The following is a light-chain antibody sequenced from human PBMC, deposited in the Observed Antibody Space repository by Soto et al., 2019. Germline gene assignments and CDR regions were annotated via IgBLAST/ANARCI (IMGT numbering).Light chain of an antibody. CDR2: GAT. CDR3: QQYGSSPPYT. J-gene: IGKJ2*01. V-gene: IGKV3-20*01. CDR1: QSVSSSY. Sequence: EIVLTQSPGTLSLSPGERATLSCRASQSVSSSYLASYQQKPGQAPGLLIYGATSRATGIPDRLSGSGSGTDCTLTISRLEPEDFAVYYCQQYGSSPPYTFGQGTKLEIK.